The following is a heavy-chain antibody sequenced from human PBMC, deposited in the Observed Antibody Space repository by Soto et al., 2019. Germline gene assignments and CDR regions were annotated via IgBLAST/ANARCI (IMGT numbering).Heavy chain of an antibody. CDR1: GGTFSSYA. Sequence: QVQLVQSGAEVKKPGSSVKVSCKASGGTFSSYAISWVRQAPGQGLEWMGGIIPIFGTANYAQKFQGRVTITADEATSTAYMELSRLRSEDTAVYYCAGGEQQLLRGGMDVWGQGTTVTVSS. CDR2: IIPIFGTA. V-gene: IGHV1-69*12. D-gene: IGHD6-13*01. CDR3: AGGEQQLLRGGMDV. J-gene: IGHJ6*02.